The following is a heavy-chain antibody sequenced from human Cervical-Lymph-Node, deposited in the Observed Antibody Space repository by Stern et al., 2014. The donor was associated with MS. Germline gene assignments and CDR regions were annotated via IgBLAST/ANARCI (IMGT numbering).Heavy chain of an antibody. CDR2: VYDMGST. Sequence: QVQLQESGPGLVKPSQTLSLTCTVSGGSISGGDFYWSWIRQSAGKGLEWIGRVYDMGSTVYIPSLRSRVALSVDTSKNQFSLRLPSVTAADTAVYYCARDRLYDTVWYQWYFDLWGRGTLVTVSS. CDR3: ARDRLYDTVWYQWYFDL. V-gene: IGHV4-61*02. CDR1: GGSISGGDFY. J-gene: IGHJ2*01. D-gene: IGHD3-16*01.